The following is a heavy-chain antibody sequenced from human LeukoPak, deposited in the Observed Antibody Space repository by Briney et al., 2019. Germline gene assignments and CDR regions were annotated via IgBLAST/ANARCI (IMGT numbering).Heavy chain of an antibody. CDR2: ISGSGGST. J-gene: IGHJ4*02. Sequence: PGGSLRLSCAASGFTFSSYAMSWVRQAPGKGLEWVSVISGSGGSTYYADSVKGRFTISRDNSKNTLYLQMNSLRAEDTAVYYCAKATGYSYGYYYFDYWGQGTLVTVSS. V-gene: IGHV3-23*01. D-gene: IGHD5-18*01. CDR1: GFTFSSYA. CDR3: AKATGYSYGYYYFDY.